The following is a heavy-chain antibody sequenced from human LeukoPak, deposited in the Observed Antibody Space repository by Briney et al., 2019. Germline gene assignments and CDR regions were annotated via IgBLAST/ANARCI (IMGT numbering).Heavy chain of an antibody. J-gene: IGHJ5*02. CDR2: INHSGST. V-gene: IGHV4-34*01. CDR1: GGSFSGYY. D-gene: IGHD5-18*01. CDR3: APRGDIEHSYGYGKWFDP. Sequence: MSSETLSLTCAVYGGSFSGYYWSWIRQLPGKGLEWIGEINHSGSTNYNASLKSRVTISVDTSKNQFSLRLSSVTAADTAVYYCAPRGDIEHSYGYGKWFDPWGQGTRVTVSS.